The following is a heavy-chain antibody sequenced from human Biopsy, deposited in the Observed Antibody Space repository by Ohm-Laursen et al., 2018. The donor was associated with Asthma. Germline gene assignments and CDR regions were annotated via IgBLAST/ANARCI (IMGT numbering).Heavy chain of an antibody. V-gene: IGHV4-39*01. CDR2: IYYSGTT. Sequence: SETLSLTCSLSSGSGGYMRSGNYYWGWIRQPPGKGLVWIGSIYYSGTTYYNPSLERRVTVSADTEKNQFSLKLISVTAADTAVYYCVRGSSSWHHGPFHYYYGLDVWGQGTTATVSS. D-gene: IGHD6-13*01. CDR3: VRGSSSWHHGPFHYYYGLDV. J-gene: IGHJ6*02. CDR1: SGSGGYMRSGNYY.